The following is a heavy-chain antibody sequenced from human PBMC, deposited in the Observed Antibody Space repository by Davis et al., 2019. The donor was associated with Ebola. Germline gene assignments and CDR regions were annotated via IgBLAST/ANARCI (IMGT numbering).Heavy chain of an antibody. V-gene: IGHV1-8*02. Sequence: ASVKVSCKASGYTFNNHEINWLRQATGQGLEWMGWMHPVSGRTGYAQKFQGRVTITADTDASTSTAYMELSSLRSDDTALYYCARDPAELGTGYLEYYFDYWGQGTPVAVSS. D-gene: IGHD3-9*01. CDR3: ARDPAELGTGYLEYYFDY. CDR2: MHPVSGRT. CDR1: GYTFNNHE. J-gene: IGHJ4*02.